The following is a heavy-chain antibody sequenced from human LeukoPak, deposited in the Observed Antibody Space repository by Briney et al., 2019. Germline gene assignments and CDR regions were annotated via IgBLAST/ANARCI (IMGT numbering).Heavy chain of an antibody. V-gene: IGHV3-7*03. CDR2: IKQDGSEK. CDR3: ARGVDVWGSYRQYYFDY. CDR1: GFPFSSYW. Sequence: GGSLRLSCAASGFPFSSYWVSWVRQAPGKGLEWVANIKQDGSEKYYVDSVKGRFTISRDNSKNTLYLQMNGLRAEDTAVYYCARGVDVWGSYRQYYFDYWGQGTLVTVSS. D-gene: IGHD3-16*02. J-gene: IGHJ4*02.